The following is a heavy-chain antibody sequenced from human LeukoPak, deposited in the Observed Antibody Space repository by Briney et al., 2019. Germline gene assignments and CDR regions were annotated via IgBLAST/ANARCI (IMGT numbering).Heavy chain of an antibody. CDR2: IYSGGST. V-gene: IGHV3-53*01. CDR3: ARPAVSGWSLDY. Sequence: PGGSLRLSCAASGFTFSSNYMSWVRQAPGKGLEWGSVIYSGGSTYYADSVKGRFTISRDNSKNTLYLQMNSLRAEDTAVYYCARPAVSGWSLDYWGQGTLVTVSS. CDR1: GFTFSSNY. J-gene: IGHJ4*02. D-gene: IGHD6-19*01.